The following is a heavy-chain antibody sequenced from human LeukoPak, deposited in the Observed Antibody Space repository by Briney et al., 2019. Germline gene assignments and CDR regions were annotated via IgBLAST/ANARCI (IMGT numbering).Heavy chain of an antibody. CDR1: GYTFTSYY. CDR2: INPSGGST. V-gene: IGHV1-46*01. CDR3: ATGYRRYHYDSSGYSFDY. J-gene: IGHJ4*02. D-gene: IGHD3-22*01. Sequence: GASVKVSCKASGYTFTSYYMHWVRQAPGQGLEWMGIINPSGGSTSYAQKFQGRVTMTEDTSTDTAYMELSSLRSEDTAVYYCATGYRRYHYDSSGYSFDYWGQGTLVTVSS.